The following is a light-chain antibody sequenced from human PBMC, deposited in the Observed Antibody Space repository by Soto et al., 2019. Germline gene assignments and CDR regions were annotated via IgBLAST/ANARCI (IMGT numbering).Light chain of an antibody. Sequence: EIVLTQSPGTLSLSPGERATLSCRASQSVSSNYLVWYQQKPGQTPRLLIYDASSRATGIPDRFSGSGSGTDFTLTSSRLEPEDFDLYYCQKYGSSPLTFGGGTKVEIK. CDR2: DAS. CDR1: QSVSSNY. J-gene: IGKJ4*01. CDR3: QKYGSSPLT. V-gene: IGKV3-20*01.